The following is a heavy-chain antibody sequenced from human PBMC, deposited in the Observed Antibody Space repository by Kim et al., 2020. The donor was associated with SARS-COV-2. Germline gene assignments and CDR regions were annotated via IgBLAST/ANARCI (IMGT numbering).Heavy chain of an antibody. J-gene: IGHJ4*02. D-gene: IGHD3-22*01. Sequence: PSLKSQVTISEDTSKNQFSLKLSSVTAADTAVYYCARHESYYYDSSGYYDYWGQGTLVTVSS. V-gene: IGHV4-39*07. CDR3: ARHESYYYDSSGYYDY.